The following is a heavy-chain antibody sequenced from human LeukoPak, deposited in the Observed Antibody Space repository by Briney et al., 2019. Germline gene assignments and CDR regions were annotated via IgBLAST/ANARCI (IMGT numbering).Heavy chain of an antibody. CDR1: GFTFSSYA. CDR3: AKEGGAAAGTVGAFDI. Sequence: PGGSLRLSCAASGFTFSSYAMSWVRQAPGKGLECVSAIGGSGGSTYYADSVKGRFTISRDNSKNTLYLQMNSLRAEDTAVYYCAKEGGAAAGTVGAFDIWGQGTMVTVSS. CDR2: IGGSGGST. J-gene: IGHJ3*02. D-gene: IGHD6-13*01. V-gene: IGHV3-23*01.